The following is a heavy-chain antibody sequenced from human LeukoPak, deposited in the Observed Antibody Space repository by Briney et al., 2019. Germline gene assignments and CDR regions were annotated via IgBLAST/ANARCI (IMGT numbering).Heavy chain of an antibody. D-gene: IGHD2-15*01. Sequence: QTGGSLRLSCAASGFSFSGYGMHWVRQAPGKGLGWVAFIRYDGSNEYYADSVKGRFTISRDKSKNTLSLQMNGLRVEDTAVYYCAKVMPPGRIRFYSYYMDVWGKGTTVSVSS. CDR1: GFSFSGYG. CDR3: AKVMPPGRIRFYSYYMDV. J-gene: IGHJ6*03. V-gene: IGHV3-30*02. CDR2: IRYDGSNE.